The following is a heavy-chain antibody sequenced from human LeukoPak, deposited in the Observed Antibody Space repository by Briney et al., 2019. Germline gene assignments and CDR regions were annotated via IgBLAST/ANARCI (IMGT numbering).Heavy chain of an antibody. D-gene: IGHD3/OR15-3a*01. J-gene: IGHJ5*02. CDR2: ISSNGGST. CDR1: GFTVSSNY. CDR3: ARDRVDYWFDP. V-gene: IGHV3-64*01. Sequence: PGGSLRLSCAASGFTVSSNYMSWVRQAPGKGLEYVSAISSNGGSTYYANSVKGRFTISRDNSKNTLYLQMGSLRAEDMAVYYCARDRVDYWFDPWGQGTLVTVSS.